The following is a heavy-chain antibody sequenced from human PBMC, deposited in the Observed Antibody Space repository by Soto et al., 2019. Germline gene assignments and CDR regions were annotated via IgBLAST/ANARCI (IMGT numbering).Heavy chain of an antibody. J-gene: IGHJ6*02. CDR2: INPNSGGT. CDR3: ARTRHYYYYGMDV. Sequence: ASVKVSCKASGYTFTGYYMHWVRQAPGQGLEWMGWINPNSGGTNYAQKFQGRVTMTRDTSISTAYMELSRLRSDDTAVYYCARTRHYYYYGMDVWGQGTTVTVSS. CDR1: GYTFTGYY. V-gene: IGHV1-2*02.